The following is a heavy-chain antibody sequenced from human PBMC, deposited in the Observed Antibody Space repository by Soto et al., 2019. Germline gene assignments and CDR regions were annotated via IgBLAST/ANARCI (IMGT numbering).Heavy chain of an antibody. CDR3: ARGGLRRYWTPYYFDY. V-gene: IGHV3-33*01. CDR2: IWYDGSNK. CDR1: GFTFSSYG. D-gene: IGHD1-1*01. J-gene: IGHJ4*02. Sequence: QVQLVESGGGVVQPGRSLRLSCAASGFTFSSYGMHWVRQAPGKGLEWVAVIWYDGSNKYYADSVKGRFTISRDNAKNTLYLQMNSLRAENTAVYYCARGGLRRYWTPYYFDYWSQGTLVTVYS.